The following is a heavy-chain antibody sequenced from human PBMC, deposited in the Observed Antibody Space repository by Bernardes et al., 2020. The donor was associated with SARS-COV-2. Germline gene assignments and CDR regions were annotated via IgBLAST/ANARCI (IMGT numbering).Heavy chain of an antibody. V-gene: IGHV3-73*01. CDR3: TRLNMETQPRPFDY. D-gene: IGHD1-1*01. J-gene: IGHJ4*02. CDR2: IRSKANSYAS. CDR1: GFTFSGSA. Sequence: GGSLRLSCAASGFTFSGSAMHWVRQASGKGLEWVGRIRSKANSYASAYAASVKGRFTISRYDSKHTAYLHMNSLKTEDTVEYYWTRLNMETQPRPFDYWGQGTLVTVSS.